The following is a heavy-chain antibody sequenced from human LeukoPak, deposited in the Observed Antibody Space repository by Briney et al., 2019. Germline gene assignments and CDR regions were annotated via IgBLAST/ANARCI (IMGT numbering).Heavy chain of an antibody. J-gene: IGHJ4*02. CDR1: GFTFSSYA. Sequence: PGGSLRLSCAASGFTFSSYAMSWVRQAPGKGLEWVSAISGSGGSTYYADSVKGRFTISRDKSKNTLYLQMNSLRAEDTAVYYCAKDSRYFDWSYVREFDSWGQGTLVTVSS. D-gene: IGHD3-9*01. V-gene: IGHV3-23*01. CDR3: AKDSRYFDWSYVREFDS. CDR2: ISGSGGST.